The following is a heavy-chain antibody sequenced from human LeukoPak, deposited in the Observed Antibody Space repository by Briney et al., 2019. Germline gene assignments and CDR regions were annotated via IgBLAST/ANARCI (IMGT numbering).Heavy chain of an antibody. D-gene: IGHD1-26*01. CDR2: ISGSGGST. V-gene: IGHV3-23*01. Sequence: GRSLRLSCAASGFTFSSYAMSWVRQAPGKGLEWVSAISGSGGSTYCADSVKGRFTISRDNSKNTLYLQMNSLRAEDTAVYYCARELNSGSSQGMDYWGQGTLVTVSS. CDR1: GFTFSSYA. J-gene: IGHJ4*02. CDR3: ARELNSGSSQGMDY.